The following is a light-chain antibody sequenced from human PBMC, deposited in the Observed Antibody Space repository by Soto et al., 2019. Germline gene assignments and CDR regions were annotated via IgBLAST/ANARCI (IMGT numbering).Light chain of an antibody. CDR2: DAS. CDR1: QDISNY. Sequence: DIQMTQSPSSLSASVGDRGTITCQASQDISNYLNWYQQKPGKAPKLLIYDASNLETGVPSRFSGSGSGTDFTFTISSLQPEDIATYYCQQYGAFGQGTKVEIK. V-gene: IGKV1-33*01. J-gene: IGKJ1*01. CDR3: QQYGA.